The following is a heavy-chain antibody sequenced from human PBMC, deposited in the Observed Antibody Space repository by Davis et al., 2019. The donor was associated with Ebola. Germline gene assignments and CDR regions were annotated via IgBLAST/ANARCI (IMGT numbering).Heavy chain of an antibody. D-gene: IGHD3-10*01. V-gene: IGHV3-74*01. CDR1: GFTFSSYW. J-gene: IGHJ6*02. Sequence: GESLKISCAASGFTFSSYWMHWVRQAPGKGLVWVSRINSDGSSTSYADSVKGRFTISRDNAKNTLYLQMNSLRAEDTAVYYCAKGLYGSGSYYSEDYYYYGMDVWGQGTTVTVSS. CDR2: INSDGSST. CDR3: AKGLYGSGSYYSEDYYYYGMDV.